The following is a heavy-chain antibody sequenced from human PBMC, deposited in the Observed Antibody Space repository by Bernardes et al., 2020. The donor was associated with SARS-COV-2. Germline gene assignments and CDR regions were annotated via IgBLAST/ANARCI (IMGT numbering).Heavy chain of an antibody. CDR1: GYTFIGYY. CDR3: ARAGGNYRLYYYGMDV. J-gene: IGHJ6*02. CDR2: INPNSGGT. Sequence: ASVKVSCKASGYTFIGYYMPWVRQAPGQGLEWMGWINPNSGGTNYAQKFQGWVTMTRDTSISTAYMELSRLRSDDTAVYYCARAGGNYRLYYYGMDVWGQGTTVTVSS. D-gene: IGHD3-16*02. V-gene: IGHV1-2*04.